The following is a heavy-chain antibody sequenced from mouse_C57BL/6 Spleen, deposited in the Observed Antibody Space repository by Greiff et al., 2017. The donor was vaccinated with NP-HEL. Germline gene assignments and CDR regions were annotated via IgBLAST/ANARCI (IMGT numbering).Heavy chain of an antibody. J-gene: IGHJ4*01. D-gene: IGHD2-4*01. V-gene: IGHV2-5*01. Sequence: VQRVESGPGLVQPSQSLSITCTVSGFSLTSYGVHWVRQSPGKGLEWLGVIWRGGSTDYNAAFMSRLSITKDNSKSQVFFKMNSLQADDTAIYYCAKTYYDYEGAMDYWGQGTSVTVSS. CDR1: GFSLTSYG. CDR2: IWRGGST. CDR3: AKTYYDYEGAMDY.